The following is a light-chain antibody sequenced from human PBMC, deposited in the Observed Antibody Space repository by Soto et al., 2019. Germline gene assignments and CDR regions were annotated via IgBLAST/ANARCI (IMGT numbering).Light chain of an antibody. CDR3: SSYTIRSTLV. J-gene: IGLJ3*02. V-gene: IGLV2-14*01. Sequence: QSALTQPASVSGSPGQSITISCTGTSSDVGGFNYVSWYQQHPGKAPKLLIFDVYSRPSGISNRFSGSKSGNTASLTISGLQAEDEADYYCSSYTIRSTLVFGGGTKLTVL. CDR1: SSDVGGFNY. CDR2: DVY.